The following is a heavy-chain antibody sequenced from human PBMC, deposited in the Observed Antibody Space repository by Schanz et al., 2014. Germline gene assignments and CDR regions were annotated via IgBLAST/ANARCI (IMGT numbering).Heavy chain of an antibody. CDR2: INTNTANP. J-gene: IGHJ6*02. CDR3: ARGYLIYTSNWTDRPDHYYYAMDV. V-gene: IGHV7-4-1*02. D-gene: IGHD6-13*01. CDR1: GYTFAMYD. Sequence: QVQLVQSGSELKKPGASVKVSCKASGYTFAMYDMNWVRQAPGQGLEWMGWINTNTANPTYAQGFTGRFVYTLDASATNDYMETSSLKADDSAVYYCARGYLIYTSNWTDRPDHYYYAMDVWGQGTTVTVSS.